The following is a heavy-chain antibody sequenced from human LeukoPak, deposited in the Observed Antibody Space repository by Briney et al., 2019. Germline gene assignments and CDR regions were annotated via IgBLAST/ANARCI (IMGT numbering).Heavy chain of an antibody. V-gene: IGHV3-66*01. D-gene: IGHD2-21*01. Sequence: GGSLRLSCAASGFTVSRSYMTWVRQTPGRGLEWVSVIYSGDSTSYADSVKGRFTMSRDNSKNTVYLQMNSLRAEDTAVYYCARGYSRAFDIWGQGTMVTVSS. J-gene: IGHJ3*02. CDR2: IYSGDST. CDR3: ARGYSRAFDI. CDR1: GFTVSRSY.